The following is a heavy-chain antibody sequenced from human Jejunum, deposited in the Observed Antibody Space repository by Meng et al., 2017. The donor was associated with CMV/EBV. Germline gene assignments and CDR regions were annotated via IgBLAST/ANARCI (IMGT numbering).Heavy chain of an antibody. D-gene: IGHD6-13*01. V-gene: IGHV4-4*07. CDR2: MYSGWNT. CDR1: RASTIGVY. CDR3: AREPPSCCSTWEVTFDY. Sequence: QLHTEVSAPKLVQPSGTLLLNSSVSRASTIGVYCSWIRQYVGKGLGWTGLMYSGWNTNYNPSVHSRFTLSVDTRKNQFSLTLTTQSALDLGFYYCAREPPSCCSTWEVTFDYWGQGILVTVSS. J-gene: IGHJ4*02.